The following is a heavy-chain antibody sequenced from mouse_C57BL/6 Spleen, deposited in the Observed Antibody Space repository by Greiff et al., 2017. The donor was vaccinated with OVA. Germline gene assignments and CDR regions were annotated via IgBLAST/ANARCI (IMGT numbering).Heavy chain of an antibody. V-gene: IGHV5-4*01. CDR2: ISDGGSYT. D-gene: IGHD2-5*01. J-gene: IGHJ1*03. CDR1: GFTFSSYA. CDR3: ARDYSNYEGWYFDV. Sequence: DVKLVESGGGLVKPGGSLKLSCAASGFTFSSYAMSWVRQTPEKRLEWVATISDGGSYTYYPDNVKGRFTISRDNAKNNLYLQMSHLKSEDTAMYYCARDYSNYEGWYFDVWGTGTTVTVSS.